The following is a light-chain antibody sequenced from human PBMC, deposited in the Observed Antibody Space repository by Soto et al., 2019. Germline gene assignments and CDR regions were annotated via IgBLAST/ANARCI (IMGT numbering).Light chain of an antibody. CDR1: TRIIRW. CDR3: HQYNSYRT. V-gene: IGKV1-5*01. J-gene: IGKJ1*01. CDR2: DAS. Sequence: QMTKPPSTPAASVGDSGTITCRAGTRIIRWTTWYQQKPWKAPRLLIYDASSLESGVPSRFSGSGSGTEFTLTISSLQPDDFTTYDCHQYNSYRTFGQVTKVDIK.